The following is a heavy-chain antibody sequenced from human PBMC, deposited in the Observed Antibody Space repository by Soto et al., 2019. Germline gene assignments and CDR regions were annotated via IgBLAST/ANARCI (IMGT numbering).Heavy chain of an antibody. D-gene: IGHD1-26*01. J-gene: IGHJ6*02. CDR3: ARSQGGSSSLDIYYYYYYGVDV. CDR2: VIPIFGTA. CDR1: GGTFSSYA. V-gene: IGHV1-69*01. Sequence: QVQLVQSGAEVKKPGSSVKVSCKAPGGTFSSYAISWVRQAPGQGLEWMGGVIPIFGTAKYAQKFQGRVTITADESTSTDYMELRRLRSEDTAVYYCARSQGGSSSLDIYYYYYYGVDVWGQGTTVTVSS.